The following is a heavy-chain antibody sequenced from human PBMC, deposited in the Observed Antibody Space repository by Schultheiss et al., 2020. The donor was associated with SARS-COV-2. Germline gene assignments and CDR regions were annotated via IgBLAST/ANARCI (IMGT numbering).Heavy chain of an antibody. CDR3: ARDRYGYTYGPSDMDV. CDR2: IYYSGST. Sequence: SQTLSLTCTVSGGSISSGGYYWSWIRQHPGKGLEWIGYIYYSGSTNYNPSLKSRVTISVHTSKNQFSLKVSSVTAADTAVYYCARDRYGYTYGPSDMDVWGQGTTVTVSS. J-gene: IGHJ6*02. V-gene: IGHV4-31*03. D-gene: IGHD5-18*01. CDR1: GGSISSGGYY.